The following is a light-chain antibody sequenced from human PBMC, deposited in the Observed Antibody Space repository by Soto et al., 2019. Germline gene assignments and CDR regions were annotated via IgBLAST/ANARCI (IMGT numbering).Light chain of an antibody. Sequence: QSALTQPASVSGSPGQSITISCTGTTSDVGGYNFVAWYQQHPGKAPKLMIYEVSNRPSGVSIRFSGSKSGNTASLTISGLQAEDEADYYCSSYTSSRTRVFGGGTKLTVL. V-gene: IGLV2-14*01. CDR1: TSDVGGYNF. CDR2: EVS. J-gene: IGLJ2*01. CDR3: SSYTSSRTRV.